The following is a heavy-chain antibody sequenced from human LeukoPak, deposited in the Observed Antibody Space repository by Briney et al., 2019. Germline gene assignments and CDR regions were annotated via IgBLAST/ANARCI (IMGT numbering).Heavy chain of an antibody. V-gene: IGHV4-34*01. CDR3: ARVRSDCSSTSCYVFHYYYGMDV. J-gene: IGHJ6*02. CDR2: INHSGST. D-gene: IGHD2-2*01. CDR1: GGSFSGYY. Sequence: PSETLSLTCAVYGGSFSGYYWSWIRQPPGEGLEWIGEINHSGSTNYNPSLKSRVTISVDTSKNQFSLKLSSVTAADTAVYYCARVRSDCSSTSCYVFHYYYGMDVWGQGTTVTVSS.